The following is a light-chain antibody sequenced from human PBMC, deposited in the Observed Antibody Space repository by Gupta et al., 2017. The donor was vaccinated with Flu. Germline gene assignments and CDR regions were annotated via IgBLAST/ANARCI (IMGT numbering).Light chain of an antibody. CDR3: RHGKHFPWT. J-gene: IGKJ1*01. V-gene: IGKV2-24*01. CDR1: RDLLHANGDTY. Sequence: DIVVTQSPASLSVTLGKPASISCRSSRDLLHANGDTYVTWFQQQPGQPPSLLIYKISNRASGVPDSFSGSGSGTDFTLEIKSVELEDVAMYYCRHGKHFPWTFGQGTTVDI. CDR2: KIS.